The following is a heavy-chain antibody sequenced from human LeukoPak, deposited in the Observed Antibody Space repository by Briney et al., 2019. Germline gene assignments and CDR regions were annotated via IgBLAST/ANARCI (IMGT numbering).Heavy chain of an antibody. V-gene: IGHV1-2*02. J-gene: IGHJ4*02. Sequence: ASVNVSCKASGYTFTGYYIHWVRQAPGQGLEWMGWINPYNGGTNYAQKSHGRVTMTRDPSISAAYMELSRLRSDDTAVYYCAREVGVSGYSGYDPVDYWGQGTLVTVSS. CDR3: AREVGVSGYSGYDPVDY. CDR2: INPYNGGT. CDR1: GYTFTGYY. D-gene: IGHD5-12*01.